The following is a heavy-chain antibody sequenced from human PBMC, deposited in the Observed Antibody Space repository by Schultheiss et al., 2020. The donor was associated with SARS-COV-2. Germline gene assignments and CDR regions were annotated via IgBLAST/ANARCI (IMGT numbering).Heavy chain of an antibody. CDR3: VKEGEEMGTS. CDR1: GFTFSSYG. CDR2: ISGSGGST. D-gene: IGHD1-1*01. J-gene: IGHJ4*02. V-gene: IGHV3-23*01. Sequence: GGSLRLSCAASGFTFSSYGMHWVRQAPGKGLEWVSAISGSGGSTYYADSVKGRFTISRDNSKNTLNLQMNSLRAEDTAVYYCVKEGEEMGTSWGQGTLVTVSS.